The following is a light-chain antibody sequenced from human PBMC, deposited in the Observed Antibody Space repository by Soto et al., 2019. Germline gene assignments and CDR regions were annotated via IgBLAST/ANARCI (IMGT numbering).Light chain of an antibody. CDR2: EVS. J-gene: IGLJ2*01. CDR1: SSDVGRYDY. CDR3: SSYAGSSVL. Sequence: QSALTQPASVSGSPGQSITISCTGTSSDVGRYDYVSWYQQHPGKVPKLMIYEVSNRPSGVSNRFSGSKSGNTASLTISGLQAEDEADYYCSSYAGSSVLFGGGTKLTVL. V-gene: IGLV2-14*01.